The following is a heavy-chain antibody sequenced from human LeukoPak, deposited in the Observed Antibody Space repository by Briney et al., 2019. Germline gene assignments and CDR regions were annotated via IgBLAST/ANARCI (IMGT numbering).Heavy chain of an antibody. J-gene: IGHJ4*02. CDR2: INTYNADA. V-gene: IGHV1-18*01. CDR3: ARYHSISGHYYFDY. D-gene: IGHD3-22*01. Sequence: APVKVSCKASGYTFTSYAISWVRQAPGQGLEWLGWINTYNADAKYPQKLQGRVTLTTDTSTSTAYMELWSLRSDDTAVYYCARYHSISGHYYFDYWGQGTLVTVSS. CDR1: GYTFTSYA.